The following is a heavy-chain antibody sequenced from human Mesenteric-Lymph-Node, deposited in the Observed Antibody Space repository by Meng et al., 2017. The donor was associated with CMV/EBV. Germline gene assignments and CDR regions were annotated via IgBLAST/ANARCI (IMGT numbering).Heavy chain of an antibody. CDR1: GYTFTGYY. Sequence: KVSCKASGYTFTGYYMNGVRQAPGQGLELRERINPNNGDTNHAQNLQGRVTTTRETSISTAYMELSGRRSDDTAVYYGANIVSSNDYWGQGTLVTVSS. CDR3: ANIVSSNDY. D-gene: IGHD5/OR15-5a*01. CDR2: INPNNGDT. J-gene: IGHJ4*02. V-gene: IGHV1-2*06.